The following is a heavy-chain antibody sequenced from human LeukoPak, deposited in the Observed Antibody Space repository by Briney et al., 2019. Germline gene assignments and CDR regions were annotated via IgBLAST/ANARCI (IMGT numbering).Heavy chain of an antibody. Sequence: PGGSLRLSCAASGFTVSSNYMSWVRQAPGKGLEWVSVIYSGGSTYYADSVKGRFTISRDNSKNTLYLQMNSLSAEDTAVYYCARDHYYYDSSGDHFDYWGQGTLVTVSS. J-gene: IGHJ4*02. CDR1: GFTVSSNY. CDR3: ARDHYYYDSSGDHFDY. D-gene: IGHD3-22*01. CDR2: IYSGGST. V-gene: IGHV3-66*01.